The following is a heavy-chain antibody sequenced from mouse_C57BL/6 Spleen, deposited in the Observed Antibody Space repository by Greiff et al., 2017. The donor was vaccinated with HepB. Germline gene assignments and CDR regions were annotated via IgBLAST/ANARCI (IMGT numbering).Heavy chain of an antibody. V-gene: IGHV3-2*02. Sequence: VQLQQPGPGLVKPSQSLFLTCTVTGYSITSGYGWNWIRQFPGTKLEWMGYISYSGSTNYNPSLKSRISITRDTSKNQFFLQLDSVTTEDTPTYYCARTARLKYWGQGTTLTVSS. J-gene: IGHJ2*01. CDR1: GYSITSGYG. CDR2: ISYSGST. CDR3: ARTARLKY. D-gene: IGHD1-2*01.